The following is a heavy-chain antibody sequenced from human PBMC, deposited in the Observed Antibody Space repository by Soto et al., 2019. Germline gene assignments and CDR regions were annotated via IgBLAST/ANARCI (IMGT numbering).Heavy chain of an antibody. CDR1: GYTFTSYD. Sequence: QVQLVQSGAEVKKPGASVKVSCKASGYTFTSYDINWVRQATGQGLEGMGWMNPNSGNTGYAQKSQGRVTMTRNTSRSTAYMELGSLRSADTAVYYCARERTGTASMDVWGQGTTVTVSS. D-gene: IGHD1-1*01. CDR3: ARERTGTASMDV. CDR2: MNPNSGNT. V-gene: IGHV1-8*01. J-gene: IGHJ6*02.